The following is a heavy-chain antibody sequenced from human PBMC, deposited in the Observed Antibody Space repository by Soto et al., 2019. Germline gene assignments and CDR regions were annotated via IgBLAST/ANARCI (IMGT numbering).Heavy chain of an antibody. CDR1: GFTFSSYS. CDR3: ARGRFAMVRGVIVLFDY. J-gene: IGHJ4*02. Sequence: EVQLVESGGGLVKPGGSPRLSCAASGFTFSSYSMNWVRQAPGKGLEWVSSISSSSSYIYYADSVKGRFTISRDNAKNSLYLQMNSLRAEDTAVYYCARGRFAMVRGVIVLFDYWGQGTLVTVSS. D-gene: IGHD3-10*01. CDR2: ISSSSSYI. V-gene: IGHV3-21*01.